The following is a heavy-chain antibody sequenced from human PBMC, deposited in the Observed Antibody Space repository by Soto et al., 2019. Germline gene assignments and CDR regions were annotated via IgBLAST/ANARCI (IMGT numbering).Heavy chain of an antibody. CDR3: ARGQDGYSYERLLDY. Sequence: QVQLVQSGAEVKKPGASVKVSCKASGYTFTSYDINWVRQATGQGLEWMGWMNPNSGNTGYAKKFQGRVTMTSNTSISTAYMEPSSLRSEYTAVYYCARGQDGYSYERLLDYWGHGALLPVSS. V-gene: IGHV1-8*01. CDR2: MNPNSGNT. J-gene: IGHJ4*01. D-gene: IGHD5-18*01. CDR1: GYTFTSYD.